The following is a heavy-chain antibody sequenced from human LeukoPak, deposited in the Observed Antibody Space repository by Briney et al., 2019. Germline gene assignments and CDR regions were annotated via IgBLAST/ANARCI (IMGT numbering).Heavy chain of an antibody. CDR3: ARVGSSSWYEYDY. CDR2: INHSGST. D-gene: IGHD6-13*01. CDR1: GGSFSGYY. V-gene: IGHV4-34*01. J-gene: IGHJ4*02. Sequence: SETLSLTCAVYGGSFSGYYWSWIRQPPGKGLEWIGEINHSGSTNYNPSLKSRVTISVDTSKNQFSLKLSSVTAADTAVYYCARVGSSSWYEYDYWGQGTLVTVSS.